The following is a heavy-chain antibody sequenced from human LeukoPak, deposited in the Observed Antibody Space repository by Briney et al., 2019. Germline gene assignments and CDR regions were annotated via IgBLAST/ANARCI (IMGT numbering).Heavy chain of an antibody. CDR2: INWNSGFI. CDR1: GFTFDDYA. D-gene: IGHD5-18*01. CDR3: AKDTAMAGNYYYYMDV. V-gene: IGHV3-9*01. Sequence: GGPLRLSCAASGFTFDDYAMRWVRQAPGKGLEWVSGINWNSGFIGYADSVKGRFTISRDNAKNSLYLQMNSLRAEDTALYYCAKDTAMAGNYYYYMDVWGKGTTVTVSS. J-gene: IGHJ6*03.